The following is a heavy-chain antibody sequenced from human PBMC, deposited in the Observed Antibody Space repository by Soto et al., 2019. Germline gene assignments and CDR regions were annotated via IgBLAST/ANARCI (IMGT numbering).Heavy chain of an antibody. CDR1: GFTFSSYA. J-gene: IGHJ4*02. V-gene: IGHV3-23*01. D-gene: IGHD3-10*01. CDR3: AKAGFYYYGSGSYLGY. CDR2: ISGSGGST. Sequence: GGSLRLSCAASGFTFSSYAMSWVRQAPGKGLEWVSAISGSGGSTYYADSVKGRFTISRDNSKNTLYLQMNSLRAEDTAVYYCAKAGFYYYGSGSYLGYWGQGTLVTVSS.